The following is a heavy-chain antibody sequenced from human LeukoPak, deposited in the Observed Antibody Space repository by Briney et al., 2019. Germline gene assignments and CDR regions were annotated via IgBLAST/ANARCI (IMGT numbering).Heavy chain of an antibody. CDR1: GFTFSSYG. CDR2: ISGSGGST. CDR3: ARDGGYSSSNFDY. Sequence: PGGSLRLSCAASGFTFSSYGMSWVRQAPGKGLEWVSAISGSGGSTYYADSVKGRFTISRDNSKNTLYLQMNSLRAEDTAVYYCARDGGYSSSNFDYWGQGTLVTVSS. V-gene: IGHV3-23*01. J-gene: IGHJ4*02. D-gene: IGHD6-6*01.